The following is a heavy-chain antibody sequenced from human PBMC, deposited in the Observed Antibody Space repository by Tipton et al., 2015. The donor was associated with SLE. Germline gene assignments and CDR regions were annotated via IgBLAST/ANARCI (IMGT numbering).Heavy chain of an antibody. CDR2: INPHSGDT. J-gene: IGHJ4*02. CDR1: GYTFTEHY. CDR3: ASAVASGGSHIYYFDS. Sequence: QSGAEVRKPGASVKVSCQASGYTFTEHYLHWVRQAPGQGFEWMGWINPHSGDTNYAQKFQGRVTLTWDTSISTVYMELNSLRSDDTAVYYCASAVASGGSHIYYFDSWGQGTLVTVSS. V-gene: IGHV1-2*02. D-gene: IGHD3-16*01.